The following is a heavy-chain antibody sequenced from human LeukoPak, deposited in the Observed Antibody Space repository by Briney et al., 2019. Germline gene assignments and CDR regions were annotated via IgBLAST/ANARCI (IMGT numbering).Heavy chain of an antibody. CDR3: GQDY. J-gene: IGHJ4*02. Sequence: GGSLRLSCAASGFTFSSYGMHWVRQAPGKGLEWVANINQGGSETNYVDSVKGRFTISRDNAKNSVYLQMNSLRVDDTAVYYCGQDYWGQGTLVAVSP. V-gene: IGHV3-7*01. CDR2: INQGGSET. CDR1: GFTFSSYG.